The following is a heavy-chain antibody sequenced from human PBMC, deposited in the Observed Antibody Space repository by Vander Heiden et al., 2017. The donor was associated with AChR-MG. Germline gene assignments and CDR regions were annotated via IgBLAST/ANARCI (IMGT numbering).Heavy chain of an antibody. V-gene: IGHV3-30*18. D-gene: IGHD6-19*01. J-gene: IGHJ4*02. CDR2: ISYDGNNK. Sequence: QVQLVESGGGVVQPGRSLRLSCAASGLTFSSYGMHWVRQAPGKGLEWVAVISYDGNNKYYADSVKGRFTISRDNSKNTLYLQMNSLRAEDTAVYYCAKDFGSGWFDYWGQGTLVTVSS. CDR3: AKDFGSGWFDY. CDR1: GLTFSSYG.